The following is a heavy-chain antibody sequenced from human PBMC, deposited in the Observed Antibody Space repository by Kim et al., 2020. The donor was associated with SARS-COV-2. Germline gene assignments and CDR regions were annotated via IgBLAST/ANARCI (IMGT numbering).Heavy chain of an antibody. D-gene: IGHD6-13*01. CDR2: IDWDDDK. Sequence: SGPTLVKPTQTLTLTCTFSGFSLSTSGMCVSWIRQPPGKALEWLALIDWDDDKYYSTSLKTRLTISKDTSKNQVVLIMTNMDPVDTATYYCARIRSYSSSGPGYDYFDYWGQGTLVTISS. V-gene: IGHV2-70*01. J-gene: IGHJ4*02. CDR3: ARIRSYSSSGPGYDYFDY. CDR1: GFSLSTSGMC.